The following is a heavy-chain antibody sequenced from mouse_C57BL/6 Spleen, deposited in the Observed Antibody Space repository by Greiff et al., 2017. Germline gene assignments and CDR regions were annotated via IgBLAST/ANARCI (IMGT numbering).Heavy chain of an antibody. CDR1: GYTFTSYW. V-gene: IGHV1-55*01. CDR3: ARSDSSGYVLFAY. Sequence: QVQLQQPGAELVKPGASVKMSCKASGYTFTSYWITWVKQRPGQGLEWIGDIYPGSGSTNYNEKFKSKATLTVDTSSSHAYMQLSSLTSEDSAVYYCARSDSSGYVLFAYWGQGTLVTVSA. J-gene: IGHJ3*01. D-gene: IGHD3-2*02. CDR2: IYPGSGST.